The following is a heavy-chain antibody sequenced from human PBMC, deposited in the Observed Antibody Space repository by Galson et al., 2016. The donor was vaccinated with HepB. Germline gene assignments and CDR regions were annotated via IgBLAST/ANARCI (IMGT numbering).Heavy chain of an antibody. Sequence: CAISGDSVASNSAAWNWIRQSPSRGLEWLGRTYYTSTWSTDYALSVKSRISINPDISKNQFSLNLRSVTAADTAVYYCARRVYYFDYWGQGTLVTVSS. CDR3: ARRVYYFDY. D-gene: IGHD2-8*01. J-gene: IGHJ4*02. CDR1: GDSVASNSAA. V-gene: IGHV6-1*01. CDR2: TYYTSTWST.